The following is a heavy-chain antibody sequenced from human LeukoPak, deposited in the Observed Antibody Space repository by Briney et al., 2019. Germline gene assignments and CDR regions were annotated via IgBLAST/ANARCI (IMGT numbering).Heavy chain of an antibody. CDR3: ARDLYGQAMDYYDSSGFDY. Sequence: SVKVSCKASGGTFSSYAISWVRQAPGQGLEWMGGIIPIFGTANYAQKFQGRVTITRDTSASTAYMELSSLRSEDTAVYYCARDLYGQAMDYYDSSGFDYWGQGTLVTVSS. J-gene: IGHJ4*02. CDR1: GGTFSSYA. V-gene: IGHV1-69*05. CDR2: IIPIFGTA. D-gene: IGHD3-22*01.